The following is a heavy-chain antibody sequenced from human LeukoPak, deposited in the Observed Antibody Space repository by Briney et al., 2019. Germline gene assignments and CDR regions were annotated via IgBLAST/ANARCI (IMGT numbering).Heavy chain of an antibody. Sequence: GGSLRLSCAASGFTFSSYSMNWVRQAQGKGLEWVSYISSSSSSIYYADPVRGRFTISRDNAKNSLYLQMNSLRAEDTAVYYCARVVWGCYRKDYWGQGSLVTVSS. CDR3: ARVVWGCYRKDY. V-gene: IGHV3-48*01. J-gene: IGHJ4*02. D-gene: IGHD3-16*02. CDR1: GFTFSSYS. CDR2: ISSSSSSI.